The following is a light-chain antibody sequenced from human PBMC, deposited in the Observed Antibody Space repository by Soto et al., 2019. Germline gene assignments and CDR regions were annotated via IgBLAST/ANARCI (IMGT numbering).Light chain of an antibody. J-gene: IGKJ5*01. CDR1: QGLGTN. V-gene: IGKV3D-11*01. Sequence: ELVTTQSPSTLSVSPGERATLSCRASQGLGTNLAWYQQKPGQAPRLLIYAASNRATGIPARFSGSGSGTDFTLTISSLEPEDFSVYYCQQRYNWPITFGQGTRLEI. CDR2: AAS. CDR3: QQRYNWPIT.